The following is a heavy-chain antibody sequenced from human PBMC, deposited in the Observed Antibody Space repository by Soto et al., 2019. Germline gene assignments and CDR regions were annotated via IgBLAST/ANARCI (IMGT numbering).Heavy chain of an antibody. V-gene: IGHV4-39*01. CDR2: IYYSGST. D-gene: IGHD2-21*02. CDR1: GGSIISSSYY. Sequence: PSETLSLTCTVSGGSIISSSYYWGWIRQPPGKGLECIGSIYYSGSTYYNPSLKSRVTISVDTSKNQFSLKLSSVTAADTAVYYCARRLRALYYYYGMDVWGQGTTVT. J-gene: IGHJ6*02. CDR3: ARRLRALYYYYGMDV.